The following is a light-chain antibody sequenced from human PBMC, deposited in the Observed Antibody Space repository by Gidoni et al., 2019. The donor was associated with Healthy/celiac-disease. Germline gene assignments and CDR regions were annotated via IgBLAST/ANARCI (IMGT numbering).Light chain of an antibody. CDR1: QSISSY. V-gene: IGKV1-39*01. CDR3: QQIYITPWT. Sequence: DIQITQSPSSLSASVGDRVTITCRASQSISSYLNWYQQKPGKAPKLLIYAASSLQSGVPSRFSGSGSGTDFTLTSSSLQPEDFATYYCQQIYITPWTFGQGTKVEIK. CDR2: AAS. J-gene: IGKJ1*01.